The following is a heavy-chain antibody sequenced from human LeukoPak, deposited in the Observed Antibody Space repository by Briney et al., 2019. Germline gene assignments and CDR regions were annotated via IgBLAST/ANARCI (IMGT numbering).Heavy chain of an antibody. D-gene: IGHD5-24*01. Sequence: KPWEPLSLTSTSAGGSISSYYWSWLRPPPGKVQELIGFIYYSGSTNYNPSLKSRVTISVDTSKNQFSLQLSSLTAEATAVYYCARGRARWLPDCWGEGGLVAVSS. CDR3: ARGRARWLPDC. CDR2: IYYSGST. CDR1: GGSISSYY. V-gene: IGHV4-59*01. J-gene: IGHJ4*02.